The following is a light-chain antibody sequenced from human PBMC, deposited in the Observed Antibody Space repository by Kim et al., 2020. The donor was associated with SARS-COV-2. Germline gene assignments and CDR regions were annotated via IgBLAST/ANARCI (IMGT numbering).Light chain of an antibody. Sequence: QGVVSPCAGSSSKIGGGYDLHWYQQHSGRAPKLLIYRHTYRPSGVPDRFSGSKSGTSASLVINGLQADDEADYYCQAYDSRLGAVIFGGGTQLTVL. CDR2: RHT. V-gene: IGLV1-40*01. J-gene: IGLJ2*01. CDR1: SSKIGGGYD. CDR3: QAYDSRLGAVI.